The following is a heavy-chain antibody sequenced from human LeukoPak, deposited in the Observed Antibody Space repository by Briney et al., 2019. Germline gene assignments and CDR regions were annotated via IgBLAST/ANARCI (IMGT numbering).Heavy chain of an antibody. J-gene: IGHJ4*02. CDR3: AKDRQQLGPDYFDY. CDR2: ISYDGSNK. CDR1: GFTFSSYG. Sequence: GGSLRLSCAASGFTFSSYGMHWVRQAPGKGLQWVAVISYDGSNKYYADSVKGRFTISRDNSKNTLYLQVNSLRAEDTAVYYCAKDRQQLGPDYFDYWGQGTLVTVSS. D-gene: IGHD6-13*01. V-gene: IGHV3-30*18.